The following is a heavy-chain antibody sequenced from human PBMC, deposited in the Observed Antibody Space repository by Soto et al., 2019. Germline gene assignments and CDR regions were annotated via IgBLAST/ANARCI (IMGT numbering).Heavy chain of an antibody. CDR3: AKVRGSLYTSSSPLDF. V-gene: IGHV3-23*01. Sequence: EVQLLESGGGLVQPGGSLRLSCAASGFTFTNYAMTWVRQAPGKGLEWVSGISASGGSTYYADSVKARFTISRDNSKNTLFLQMNSLSAEDTALYYRAKVRGSLYTSSSPLDFWGQGTLVTVSS. J-gene: IGHJ4*02. CDR2: ISASGGST. D-gene: IGHD6-6*01. CDR1: GFTFTNYA.